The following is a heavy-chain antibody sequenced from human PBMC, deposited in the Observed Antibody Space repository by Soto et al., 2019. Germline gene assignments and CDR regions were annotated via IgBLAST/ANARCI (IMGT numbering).Heavy chain of an antibody. CDR1: GYTFTSYY. V-gene: IGHV1-46*01. CDR2: INPSGGST. J-gene: IGHJ6*02. Sequence: ASVKVSCKASGYTFTSYYMHWVRQAPGQGLEWMGIINPSGGSTSYAQKFQGRVTMTRDTSTSTVYMELSSLRSEDTAVYYCARERPEYDILTGYRTYYYYYGMDVWGQGTTVTVSS. CDR3: ARERPEYDILTGYRTYYYYYGMDV. D-gene: IGHD3-9*01.